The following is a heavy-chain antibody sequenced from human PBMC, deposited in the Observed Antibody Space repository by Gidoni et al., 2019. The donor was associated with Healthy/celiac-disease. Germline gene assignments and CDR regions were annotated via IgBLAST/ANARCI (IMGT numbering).Heavy chain of an antibody. CDR2: MNWNGGST. Sequence: VQLVESGGGVVRPGGALRLSCASSGFDFDASGRGGVRQSPGQGLEWVSVMNWNGGSTGYADAVKGRFTISRDNAKNSLYLQMNSLRAEDTALYHCARGYCSSTSCWGSNWFDPWGQGTLVTVSS. CDR3: ARGYCSSTSCWGSNWFDP. D-gene: IGHD2-2*01. V-gene: IGHV3-20*01. CDR1: GFDFDASG. J-gene: IGHJ5*02.